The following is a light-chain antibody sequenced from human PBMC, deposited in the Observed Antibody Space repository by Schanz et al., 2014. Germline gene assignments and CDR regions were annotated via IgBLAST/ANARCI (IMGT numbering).Light chain of an antibody. Sequence: QTVVTQEPSFSVSPGGTVTLTCGLSSGSVSTTDYPSWYQKTPGQAPRTLIYSTNTRSSGVPDRFSGSILGDKAALTITGAQAEDESDYYCVLYMGSGSWVFGGGTKLTVL. V-gene: IGLV8-61*01. CDR2: STN. CDR3: VLYMGSGSWV. J-gene: IGLJ3*02. CDR1: SGSVSTTDY.